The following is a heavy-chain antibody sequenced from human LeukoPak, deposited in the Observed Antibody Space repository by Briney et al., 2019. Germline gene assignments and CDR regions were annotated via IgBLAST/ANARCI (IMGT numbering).Heavy chain of an antibody. CDR1: GFTFSSYS. V-gene: IGHV3-21*01. CDR3: ARARSSSSTPNLDY. D-gene: IGHD6-6*01. Sequence: GGSLRLSCAASGFTFSSYSMNWVRQAPGKGLEWVSSISSSSSYIYYADSVKGRFTISRDNAKNSLYLQMNSLRAEDTAVHYCARARSSSSTPNLDYWGQGTLVTVSS. J-gene: IGHJ4*02. CDR2: ISSSSSYI.